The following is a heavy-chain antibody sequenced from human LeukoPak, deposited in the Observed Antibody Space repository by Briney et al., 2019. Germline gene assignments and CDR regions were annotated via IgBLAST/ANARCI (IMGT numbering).Heavy chain of an antibody. CDR1: GGTFSSYA. CDR2: IIPIFGTA. J-gene: IGHJ4*02. V-gene: IGHV1-69*13. D-gene: IGHD1-26*01. Sequence: GASVKVSCKASGGTFSSYAISWVRQAPGQGLEWMGGIIPIFGTANHAQKFQGRVTITADESTSTAYMELSSLRSEDTAVYYCARGASIRIEDNFDYWGQGTLVTVSS. CDR3: ARGASIRIEDNFDY.